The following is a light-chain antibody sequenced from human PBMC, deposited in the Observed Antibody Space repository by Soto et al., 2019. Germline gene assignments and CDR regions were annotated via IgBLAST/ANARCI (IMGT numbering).Light chain of an antibody. V-gene: IGLV4-69*02. CDR3: QTWGTGINWV. CDR1: SGHTNYA. Sequence: QLVLTQSPSASASLGASVKLTCTLSSGHTNYAIAWHQQQPEKGPRYLMKLNSDGSHSKGDGVPDRFSGSSSGAERYLSISSLQSEDEADYYCQTWGTGINWVFGGGTKLTVL. CDR2: LNSDGSH. J-gene: IGLJ3*02.